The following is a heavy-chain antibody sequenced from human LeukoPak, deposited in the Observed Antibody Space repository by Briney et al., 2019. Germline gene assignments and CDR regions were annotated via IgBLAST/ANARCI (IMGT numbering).Heavy chain of an antibody. D-gene: IGHD3-22*01. Sequence: GASVKVSCKASGGTFSSYAISWVRQAPGQGLEWMGGIIPIFGTANYAQKFQGRVTITTDESTSTAYMELSSLRSEDTAVYYCARGFPRDYYDSRSLAGWFDPWGQGTLVTVSS. CDR1: GGTFSSYA. V-gene: IGHV1-69*05. CDR2: IIPIFGTA. CDR3: ARGFPRDYYDSRSLAGWFDP. J-gene: IGHJ5*02.